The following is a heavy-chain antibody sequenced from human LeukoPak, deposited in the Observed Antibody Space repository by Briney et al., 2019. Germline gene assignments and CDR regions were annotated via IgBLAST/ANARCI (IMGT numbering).Heavy chain of an antibody. V-gene: IGHV3-15*01. Sequence: PGGSLRLSCAAPGFTFLNASLSWVRPAPAQGLPRFGRIKSKTDGGTTDYAAPVKGRFTISRDDSKNTLYLQMNSLKTEDTAVYYCTTGGSSWYSDYWGQGTLVTVSS. CDR2: IKSKTDGGTT. CDR3: TTGGSSWYSDY. J-gene: IGHJ4*02. CDR1: GFTFLNAS. D-gene: IGHD6-13*01.